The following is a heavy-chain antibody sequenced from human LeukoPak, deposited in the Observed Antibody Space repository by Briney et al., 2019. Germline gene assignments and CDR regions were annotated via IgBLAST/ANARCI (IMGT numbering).Heavy chain of an antibody. V-gene: IGHV1-69*13. CDR2: IIPIFGTA. D-gene: IGHD4-17*01. Sequence: SVKVSCKASGGTFSSHAISWVRQAPGQGLEWMGGIIPIFGTANYAQKFQGRVTITADESTSTAYMELSSLRSEDTAVYYCARDVCQGLRCHTGGYWGQGTLVTVSS. J-gene: IGHJ4*02. CDR3: ARDVCQGLRCHTGGY. CDR1: GGTFSSHA.